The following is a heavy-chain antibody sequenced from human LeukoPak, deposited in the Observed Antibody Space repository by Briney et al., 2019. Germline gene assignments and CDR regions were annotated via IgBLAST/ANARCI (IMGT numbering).Heavy chain of an antibody. Sequence: SETLSLTCAVYGGSFSGYYWSWIRQPPGKGLEWIGEINHSGSTNYNPSLKSRVTISVDTSKNQFSLKLSSVTAADTAVYYCAREEPRGSYVRYYYMDVWGKGTTVTVSS. CDR2: INHSGST. CDR3: AREEPRGSYVRYYYMDV. CDR1: GGSFSGYY. J-gene: IGHJ6*03. D-gene: IGHD1-26*01. V-gene: IGHV4-34*01.